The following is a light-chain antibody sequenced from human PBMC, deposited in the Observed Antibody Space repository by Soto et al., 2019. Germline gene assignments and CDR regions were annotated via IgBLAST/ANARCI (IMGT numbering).Light chain of an antibody. CDR2: LNSDGSH. CDR1: RGHSTYA. CDR3: QTWGTGIQV. V-gene: IGLV4-69*01. Sequence: QLVLTQSPSASASLGGSVKLTCTLSRGHSTYAIAWHQQQPDKGPQFLMKLNSDGSHFKGDGIPDRFSGSSSGAERYLSISSLQSEDEGDYYCQTWGTGIQVFGGGTKVTVL. J-gene: IGLJ2*01.